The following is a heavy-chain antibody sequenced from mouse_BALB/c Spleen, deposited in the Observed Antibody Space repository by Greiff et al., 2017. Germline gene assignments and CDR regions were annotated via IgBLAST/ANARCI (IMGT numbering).Heavy chain of an antibody. V-gene: IGHV1-14*01. CDR3: ASPGGYDGGGYAMDY. CDR2: INPYNDGT. Sequence: EVQLQQSGPELVKPGASVKMSCKASGYTFTSYVMHWVKQKPGQGLEWIGYINPYNDGTKYNEKFKGKATLTSDKSSSTAYMELSSLTSEDSAVYYCASPGGYDGGGYAMDYWGQGTSVTVSS. J-gene: IGHJ4*01. CDR1: GYTFTSYV. D-gene: IGHD2-2*01.